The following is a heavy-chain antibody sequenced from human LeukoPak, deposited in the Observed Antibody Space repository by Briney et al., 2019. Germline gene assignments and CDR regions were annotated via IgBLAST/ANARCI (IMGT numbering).Heavy chain of an antibody. CDR3: ARVDRDCGGDCYPDRFDP. V-gene: IGHV3-21*01. J-gene: IGHJ5*02. CDR2: ISSSSSYI. Sequence: GGSLRLSCSASGFTFSSYSMNWVRQAPGKGLEWVSSISSSSSYIYYADSVKGRFTISRDNAKNSLYLQMNSLRAEDTAVYYCARVDRDCGGDCYPDRFDPWGQGTLVTVSS. D-gene: IGHD2-21*02. CDR1: GFTFSSYS.